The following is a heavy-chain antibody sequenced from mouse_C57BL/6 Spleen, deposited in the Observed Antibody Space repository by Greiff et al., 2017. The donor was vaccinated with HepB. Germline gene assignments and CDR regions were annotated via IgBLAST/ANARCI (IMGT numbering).Heavy chain of an antibody. V-gene: IGHV1-42*01. CDR1: GYSFTGYY. CDR2: INPSTGGT. CDR3: ARPRDGGYYFDY. J-gene: IGHJ2*01. Sequence: VQLQQSGPELVKPGASVKISCKASGYSFTGYYMNWVKQSPEKSLEWIGEINPSTGGTTYNQKFKAKATLTVDKSSSTAYMQLKSLTSEDSAVYYCARPRDGGYYFDYWGQGTTLTVSS.